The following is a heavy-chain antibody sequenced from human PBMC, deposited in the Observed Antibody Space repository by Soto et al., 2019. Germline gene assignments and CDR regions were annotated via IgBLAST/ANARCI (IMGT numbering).Heavy chain of an antibody. CDR3: AKLPGDYTVFDY. V-gene: IGHV3-7*03. Sequence: PGGSLRLSCAPSGFTFSNYWMSWVRQAPGQGLEWVASIKQDGSVKHYVDSVKGRFTISRDNAEKSLHLQMNSLRAEDTAVYYCAKLPGDYTVFDYWGQGARVTVSS. D-gene: IGHD4-17*01. CDR2: IKQDGSVK. CDR1: GFTFSNYW. J-gene: IGHJ4*02.